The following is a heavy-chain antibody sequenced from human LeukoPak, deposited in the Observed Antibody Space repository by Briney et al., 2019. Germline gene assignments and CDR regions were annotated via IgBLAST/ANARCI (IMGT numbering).Heavy chain of an antibody. Sequence: PGRSLRLSCAASGFTLSSYAMHWVGQAPGKGLEWIGEINHSGRTNNNPSLKSRVTISVDTSKNQFSLKLSSVTAADTAVYYCARSHYDSGSDVGYWGQGALVIVSS. J-gene: IGHJ4*02. CDR2: INHSGRT. D-gene: IGHD3-10*01. V-gene: IGHV4-34*01. CDR1: GFTLSSYA. CDR3: ARSHYDSGSDVGY.